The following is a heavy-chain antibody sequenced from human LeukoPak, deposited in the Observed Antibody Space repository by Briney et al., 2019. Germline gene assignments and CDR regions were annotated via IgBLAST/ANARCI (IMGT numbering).Heavy chain of an antibody. D-gene: IGHD5-18*01. CDR2: MDLDGTEK. Sequence: GRSLTLSCALCVSTFTTYCIRWDRQAQGKGLEWVAKMDLDGTEKNYVDSVKGRFTISRDYAKNLLYVQMHTLRAADTAVYYCARDRGYSTFDIWGQGTMVTVSS. CDR1: VSTFTTYC. CDR3: ARDRGYSTFDI. J-gene: IGHJ3*02. V-gene: IGHV3-7*05.